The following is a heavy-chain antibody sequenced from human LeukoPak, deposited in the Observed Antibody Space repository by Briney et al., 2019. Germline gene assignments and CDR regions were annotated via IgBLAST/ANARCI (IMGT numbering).Heavy chain of an antibody. Sequence: GGSLRLSCVASGFTFSNYAMSWVRQAPGKGLEWIAALNGRRTFFQDSVRGRFTISRDNSKNTLYLQLNSLRGDDTAVYYCVEEVTGYGYFDYWGRGTLVTVSS. CDR3: VEEVTGYGYFDY. CDR2: LNGRRT. D-gene: IGHD2-2*03. J-gene: IGHJ4*02. V-gene: IGHV3-23*01. CDR1: GFTFSNYA.